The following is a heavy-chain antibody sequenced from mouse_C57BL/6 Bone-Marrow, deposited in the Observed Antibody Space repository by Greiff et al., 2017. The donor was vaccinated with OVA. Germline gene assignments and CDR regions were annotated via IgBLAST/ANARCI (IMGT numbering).Heavy chain of an antibody. CDR3: ARGEYDVDY. D-gene: IGHD2-12*01. CDR2: INPSSGYT. CDR1: GYTFTSYS. J-gene: IGHJ2*01. V-gene: IGHV1-4*01. Sequence: QVQLKQSGAELARPGASVKMSCKASGYTFTSYSMHWVKQRPGQGLEWIGYINPSSGYTKYNQKFKDKATLTADKSSSTAYMQLSSLTSEDSAVYFCARGEYDVDYWGQGTTLTVSS.